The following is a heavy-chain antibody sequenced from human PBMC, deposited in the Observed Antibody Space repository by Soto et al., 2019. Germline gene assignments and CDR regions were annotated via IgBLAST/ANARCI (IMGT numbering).Heavy chain of an antibody. CDR1: GGSFSGYY. J-gene: IGHJ4*02. CDR2: INHSGST. CDR3: ARDTFGGSYAYFDY. Sequence: PSETLSLTCAGYGGSFSGYYWSWIRQPPGKGLEWIGEINHSGSTYYNPSLKSRVTISVDTSKNQFSLKLSSVTAADTAVYYCARDTFGGSYAYFDYWGQGTLVTVSS. D-gene: IGHD1-26*01. V-gene: IGHV4-34*01.